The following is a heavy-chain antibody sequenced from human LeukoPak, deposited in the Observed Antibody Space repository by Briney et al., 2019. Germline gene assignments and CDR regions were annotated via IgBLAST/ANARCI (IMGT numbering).Heavy chain of an antibody. J-gene: IGHJ4*02. CDR1: GYTLTELS. CDR3: ATSPRFCSSTSCYPRY. CDR2: FDPEDGET. Sequence: ASVKVSCKVSGYTLTELSMHWVRQAPGKGLEWMGGFDPEDGETIYAQKFQGRVTMTEDTSTDTAYMELSSLRSEDTAVYYCATSPRFCSSTSCYPRYWGQGTLVTVSS. D-gene: IGHD2-2*01. V-gene: IGHV1-24*01.